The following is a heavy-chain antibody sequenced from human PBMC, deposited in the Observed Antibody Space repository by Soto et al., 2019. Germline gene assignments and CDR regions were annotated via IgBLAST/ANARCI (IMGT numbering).Heavy chain of an antibody. J-gene: IGHJ6*02. CDR2: IGTRSDI. CDR3: AGGETAWPLAYGLDV. D-gene: IGHD2-21*02. V-gene: IGHV3-21*01. Sequence: GGSLRLSCAASGFTLSSYSMHWVRQAPGKGLEWVSSIGTRSDIYYADSVKGRFTISRDNAKNSLSLQMNSMTAEDTAVYYCAGGETAWPLAYGLDVWGQETTVTVSS. CDR1: GFTLSSYS.